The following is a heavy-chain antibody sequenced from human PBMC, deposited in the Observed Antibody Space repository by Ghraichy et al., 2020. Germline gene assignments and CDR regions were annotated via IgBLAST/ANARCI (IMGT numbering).Heavy chain of an antibody. CDR1: AFTFRSYG. CDR2: IWYDGSKS. J-gene: IGHJ4*02. V-gene: IGHV3-33*03. Sequence: GGSLRLSCVATAFTFRSYGMHWIRQGPGKGLQWVSGIWYDGSKSYNADSVRGRFTISRDNSKNTLYLQMNSLRVDDTAVYYCATPTGGSSFWGQGTLVTVSS. CDR3: ATPTGGSSF. D-gene: IGHD3-10*01.